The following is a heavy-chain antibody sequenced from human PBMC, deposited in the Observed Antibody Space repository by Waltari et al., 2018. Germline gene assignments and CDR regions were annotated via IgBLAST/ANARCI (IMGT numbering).Heavy chain of an antibody. CDR2: VWLAGGNK. Sequence: QVQLVESGGGVVQPGRSLRLSCAASGFTFSNYDMEWVRQAPGRRLGWVTVVWLAGGNKSYADSVKGRFTISRDNSKNTVYLEMNSLRAEDTAVYYCARDRTRDEVENDAFDIWGQGTMVTVSS. V-gene: IGHV3-33*01. CDR3: ARDRTRDEVENDAFDI. J-gene: IGHJ3*02. CDR1: GFTFSNYD. D-gene: IGHD2-2*01.